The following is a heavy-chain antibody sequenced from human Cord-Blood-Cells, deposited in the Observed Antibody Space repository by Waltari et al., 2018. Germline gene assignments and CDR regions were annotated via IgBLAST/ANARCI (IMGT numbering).Heavy chain of an antibody. J-gene: IGHJ3*02. CDR1: GHTFSSYD. CDR3: ARGQFWGFGDAFDI. D-gene: IGHD7-27*01. Sequence: QVQLVQSGAEVKKPGASVTVSCKPSGHTFSSYDINWVRQSTGQGLEWMGWMNPNSGNTGYAKKFQGRVTMTRNTSISTAYMELSSLRSEDTAVYYCARGQFWGFGDAFDIWGQGTMVTVSS. CDR2: MNPNSGNT. V-gene: IGHV1-8*01.